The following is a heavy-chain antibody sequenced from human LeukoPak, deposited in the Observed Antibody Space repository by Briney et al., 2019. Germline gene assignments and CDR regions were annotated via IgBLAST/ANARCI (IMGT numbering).Heavy chain of an antibody. Sequence: SETLSLTCTVSGGSISSYYWSWIRQPPGKGLEWIGYIYYSGSTNYNPSLKSRVTISVDTSKNQFSLKLSSVTAADTAVYYCARNLYYYGSGGYGFDYWGQGTLVTVSS. CDR3: ARNLYYYGSGGYGFDY. V-gene: IGHV4-59*01. CDR1: GGSISSYY. CDR2: IYYSGST. J-gene: IGHJ4*02. D-gene: IGHD3-10*01.